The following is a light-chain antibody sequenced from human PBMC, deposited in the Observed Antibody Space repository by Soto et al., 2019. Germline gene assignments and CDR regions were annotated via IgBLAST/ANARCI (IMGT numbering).Light chain of an antibody. J-gene: IGKJ4*01. CDR2: AAS. Sequence: IVLTQSPGALSLSPGEGATLSCRASQSIKNNFLAWYQQRPGQAPRLLIHAASIRASGIPDRFTGTASGTGLHLNSRQLEPDDCSGYYCPQYGTSLTFGRGTRVE. CDR3: PQYGTSLT. CDR1: QSIKNNF. V-gene: IGKV3-20*01.